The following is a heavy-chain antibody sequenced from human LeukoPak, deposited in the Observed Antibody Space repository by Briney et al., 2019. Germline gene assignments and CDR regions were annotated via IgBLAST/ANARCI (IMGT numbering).Heavy chain of an antibody. J-gene: IGHJ4*02. CDR2: IYYSGST. D-gene: IGHD3-22*01. CDR1: GGSISSSSYY. V-gene: IGHV4-39*07. Sequence: PSETLSVTRTVSGGSISSSSYYWGWIRQPPGKGLEWIGSIYYSGSTYYNPSLKSRVTISVDTSKNQFSLKLSSVTAADTAVYYCARDWGAYDSSGYYYWGQGTLVTVSS. CDR3: ARDWGAYDSSGYYY.